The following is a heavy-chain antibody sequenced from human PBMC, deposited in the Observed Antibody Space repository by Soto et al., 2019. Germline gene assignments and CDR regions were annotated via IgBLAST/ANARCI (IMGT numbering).Heavy chain of an antibody. CDR2: IIPVFDTP. CDR3: ARGGALGTSWYWGDGLDS. V-gene: IGHV1-69*06. CDR1: GNSFSSHA. Sequence: SVKVSCKSSGNSFSSHAITWVRQAPGQGLEWMGGIIPVFDTPTYARRFQDRVTITADKSTNTSYMELRSLRSEDTAVYYCARGGALGTSWYWGDGLDSWGQGTPVTVSS. J-gene: IGHJ4*02. D-gene: IGHD6-13*01.